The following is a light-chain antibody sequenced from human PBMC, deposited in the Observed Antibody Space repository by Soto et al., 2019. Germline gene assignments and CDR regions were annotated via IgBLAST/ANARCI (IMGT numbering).Light chain of an antibody. V-gene: IGLV1-40*03. J-gene: IGLJ3*02. CDR2: DNT. CDR3: QSYDTSLSVCV. CDR1: SSNIGAGYD. Sequence: QAAVTQPPSVSGAPGQRVTISCTGSSSNIGAGYDVHWYQQLPGTAPKLLIYDNTNRPSGVPDRFAGSKSGASASLAITGLQAEDEADYYCQSYDTSLSVCVFGGGTKLTVL.